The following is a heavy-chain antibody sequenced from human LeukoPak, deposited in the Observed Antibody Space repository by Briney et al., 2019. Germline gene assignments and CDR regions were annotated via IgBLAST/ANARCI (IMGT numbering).Heavy chain of an antibody. CDR3: ARRSGIAVAGAFDY. J-gene: IGHJ4*02. CDR1: GFTFSNYA. D-gene: IGHD6-19*01. Sequence: GGSLRLSCAASGFTFSNYAMRWVRQAPGKGLEWVSGISGSGDSTYHADSVKGRFTISRDNSKNTLYLQMNSLRAEDTAVYYCARRSGIAVAGAFDYWGQGTLVTVSS. V-gene: IGHV3-23*01. CDR2: ISGSGDST.